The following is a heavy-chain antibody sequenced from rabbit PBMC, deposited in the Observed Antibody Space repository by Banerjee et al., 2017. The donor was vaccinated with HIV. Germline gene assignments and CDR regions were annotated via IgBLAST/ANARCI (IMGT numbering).Heavy chain of an antibody. J-gene: IGHJ4*01. D-gene: IGHD1-1*01. CDR3: ARRYFCGWMDL. CDR2: IYIDSTT. CDR1: GFSFNNNYV. Sequence: QEQLEESGGDLVKPGASLTLTCTASGFSFNNNYVMCWVRQAPGKGLEWIACIYIDSTTYYASWAKGRFAIYKTSSTTVTLQMTSLTAADTATYFCARRYFCGWMDLWGPGTLFTVS. V-gene: IGHV1S45*01.